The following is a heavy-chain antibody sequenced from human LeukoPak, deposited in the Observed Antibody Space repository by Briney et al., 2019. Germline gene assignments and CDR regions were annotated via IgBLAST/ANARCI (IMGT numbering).Heavy chain of an antibody. Sequence: ASVKVSCKASGYSFAGYGISWVRQAPGQGLEWIGWISTYSGNTNYAHNLQGRITVTTETSTGTAYMELRSLRSDDTAVYYCARVGAAPGHFDYWGQGTQLTVSS. J-gene: IGHJ4*02. CDR1: GYSFAGYG. CDR3: ARVGAAPGHFDY. V-gene: IGHV1-18*01. D-gene: IGHD6-13*01. CDR2: ISTYSGNT.